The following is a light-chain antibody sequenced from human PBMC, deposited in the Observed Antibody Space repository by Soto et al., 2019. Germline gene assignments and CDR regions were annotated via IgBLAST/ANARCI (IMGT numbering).Light chain of an antibody. Sequence: QSALTQPASVSGSPGQSITISCTGTSSDVGGYNYVSWYQQHPGKAPKLMIYDVSNRPSGVSNRFSGSKSGNTASLTISGLQAEDEADYYCSSYTSSSIVVFGGGTKLTFL. CDR2: DVS. CDR1: SSDVGGYNY. CDR3: SSYTSSSIVV. V-gene: IGLV2-14*01. J-gene: IGLJ2*01.